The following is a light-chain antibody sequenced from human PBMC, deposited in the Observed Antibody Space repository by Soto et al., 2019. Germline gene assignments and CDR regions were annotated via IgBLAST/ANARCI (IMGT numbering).Light chain of an antibody. V-gene: IGKV1-39*01. J-gene: IGKJ4*01. CDR3: QQRYSPALS. CDR2: AAS. CDR1: QSISTY. Sequence: DLKSTESASCLYPGGGGIVTITCRASQSISTYLNWYQQRPGKAPKLLIYAASSLHSGVPSRFSGSGSGTEFTLSMRSLQPEDFAIYYCQQRYSPALSFGWGTKVDIK.